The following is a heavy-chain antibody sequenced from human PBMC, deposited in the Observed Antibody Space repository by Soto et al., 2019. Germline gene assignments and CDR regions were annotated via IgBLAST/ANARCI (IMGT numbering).Heavy chain of an antibody. CDR3: AKDIWGVVGATSGAFDI. J-gene: IGHJ3*02. D-gene: IGHD1-26*01. Sequence: VQLLESGGGLVQPGGSLRLSCAASGFTFSSYAMSWVRQAPGKGLEWVSAISGSGGSTYYADSVKGRFTISRDNSKNTLYLQMNSLRAEDTAVYYCAKDIWGVVGATSGAFDIWGQGTMVTVSS. CDR1: GFTFSSYA. CDR2: ISGSGGST. V-gene: IGHV3-23*01.